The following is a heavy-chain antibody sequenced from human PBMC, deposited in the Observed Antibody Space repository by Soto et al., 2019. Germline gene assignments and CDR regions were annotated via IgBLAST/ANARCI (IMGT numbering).Heavy chain of an antibody. V-gene: IGHV4-30-4*02. CDR2: IYYSGST. Sequence: SDTLSLTCTVSGGSISSGDYYWSWIRQPPGKGLEWIGYIYYSGSTYYNPSLKSRVTISVDTSKNQFSLKLSSVTAADTAVYYCATSLPVVNTATEDYWGQGTLVTVSS. CDR3: ATSLPVVNTATEDY. CDR1: GGSISSGDYY. J-gene: IGHJ4*02. D-gene: IGHD2-8*02.